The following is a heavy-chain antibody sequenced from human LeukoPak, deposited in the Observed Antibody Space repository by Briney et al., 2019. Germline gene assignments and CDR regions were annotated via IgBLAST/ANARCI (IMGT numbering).Heavy chain of an antibody. CDR1: GGSISSYY. V-gene: IGHV4-59*01. J-gene: IGHJ6*02. CDR3: ARGHYGMDV. Sequence: PSETLSLTCTVSGGSISSYYWSWIRQPPGKGLEWIGYIYYSGSTNYTPSLKSRDTISVDTSKNQFSLKLSSVTAADTAVYYCARGHYGMDVWGQGTTVTVSS. CDR2: IYYSGST.